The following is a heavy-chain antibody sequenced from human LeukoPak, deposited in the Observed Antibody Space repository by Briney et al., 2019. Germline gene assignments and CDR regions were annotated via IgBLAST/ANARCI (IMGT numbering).Heavy chain of an antibody. CDR3: ANHIACGSTTCPPFDS. CDR2: ISDRGTYI. D-gene: IGHD2-2*01. J-gene: IGHJ4*02. V-gene: IGHV3-21*01. Sequence: GGSLRLSCTASGFTFGTYSMNWVRQAPGKGLEWVASISDRGTYIYYADSVKGRFTISRDNAKNSLYLQMNSLRAEDTAVYYCANHIACGSTTCPPFDSWGQGTLVTVSS. CDR1: GFTFGTYS.